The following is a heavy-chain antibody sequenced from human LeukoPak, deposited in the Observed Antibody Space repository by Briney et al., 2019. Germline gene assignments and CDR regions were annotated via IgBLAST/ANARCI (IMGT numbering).Heavy chain of an antibody. CDR1: GFTFSDYY. CDR3: ARSQWLVGFDY. J-gene: IGHJ4*02. V-gene: IGHV3-11*04. CDR2: ISSSGGSI. D-gene: IGHD6-19*01. Sequence: PGGSLRLSCAASGFTFSDYYMSWVRQAPGKGLEWVSYISSSGGSIYYADSVKGRFTISRDNAKNSLYLQMNSLRAEDTAVYYCARSQWLVGFDYWGQGTLVTVSS.